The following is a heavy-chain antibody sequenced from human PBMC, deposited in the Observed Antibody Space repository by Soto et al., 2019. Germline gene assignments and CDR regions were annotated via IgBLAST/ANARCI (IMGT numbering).Heavy chain of an antibody. V-gene: IGHV4-39*07. CDR2: IHYSGST. CDR3: ARDRGYSGYDIFDAFDI. J-gene: IGHJ3*02. Sequence: SETLSLTWTASGDSLIKNDYYRAWTRQTPGKGPEWVGGIHYSGSTYYNQSLKSRVTISVDTSKNQFSLKLSSVTAADTAVYYCARDRGYSGYDIFDAFDIWGQGTMVTVSS. CDR1: GDSLIKNDYY. D-gene: IGHD5-12*01.